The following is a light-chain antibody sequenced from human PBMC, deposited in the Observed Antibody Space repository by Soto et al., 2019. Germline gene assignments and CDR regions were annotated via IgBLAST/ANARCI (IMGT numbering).Light chain of an antibody. Sequence: AIQMTQSPSTLSASVGDRVTITCRATQGNRSDLGWYQQKPGKTPKLLIYAASDLEAEVPSRFSGSGSGTDFTLTISSLQAEDFATYYCLQDHDYQWTFGQGTKLEIK. V-gene: IGKV1-6*01. CDR1: QGNRSD. J-gene: IGKJ2*02. CDR3: LQDHDYQWT. CDR2: AAS.